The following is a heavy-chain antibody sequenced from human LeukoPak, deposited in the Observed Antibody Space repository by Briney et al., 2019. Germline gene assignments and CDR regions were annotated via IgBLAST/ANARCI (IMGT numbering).Heavy chain of an antibody. CDR2: ISSSGSTI. CDR1: GFTFSSYS. V-gene: IGHV3-48*04. J-gene: IGHJ4*02. D-gene: IGHD6-19*01. CDR3: ARVLAVAVALDY. Sequence: GGSLRLSCAASGFTFSSYSMNWVRQAPGKGLEWVSYISSSGSTIYYADSVKGRFTISRDNAKNSLYLQMNSLRAEDTAVYYCARVLAVAVALDYWGQGTLVTVSS.